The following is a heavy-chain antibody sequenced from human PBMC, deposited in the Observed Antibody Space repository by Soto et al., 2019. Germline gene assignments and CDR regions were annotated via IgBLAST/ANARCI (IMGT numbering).Heavy chain of an antibody. CDR2: IYYSGST. CDR3: ARRSYYYDSSGYYGTYFFDY. J-gene: IGHJ4*02. Sequence: SEILSLTCTVSGGSISSYYWSWIRQPPGKGLEWIGYIYYSGSTNYNPSLKSRVTISVDTSKNQFSLKLSSVTAADTAVYYCARRSYYYDSSGYYGTYFFDYWGQGTLVTVSS. V-gene: IGHV4-59*08. D-gene: IGHD3-22*01. CDR1: GGSISSYY.